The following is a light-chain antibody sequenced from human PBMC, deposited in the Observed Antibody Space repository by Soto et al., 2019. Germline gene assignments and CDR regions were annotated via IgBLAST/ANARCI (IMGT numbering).Light chain of an antibody. J-gene: IGKJ1*01. CDR3: HQYNMWPRT. Sequence: EIVMTQSPATLSVSPGERATLSCRASQSLGTNLAWIQQKPGQVPRLLIHGASTRATGVPARFSGSGSGTAFTLTINSLQSEDFAVYYCHQYNMWPRTFGQGTKVDVK. CDR1: QSLGTN. V-gene: IGKV3-15*01. CDR2: GAS.